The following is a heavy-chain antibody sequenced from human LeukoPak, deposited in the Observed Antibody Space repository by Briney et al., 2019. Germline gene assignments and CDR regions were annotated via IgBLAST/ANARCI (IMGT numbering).Heavy chain of an antibody. V-gene: IGHV4-59*01. CDR3: ARGHRVYDAFDI. D-gene: IGHD3-10*01. Sequence: SETLSLTCTVSGGSISSYYWSWIRQPPGKGLEWIGYIYYSGSTSYNPSLKSRVTISVDTSKNQFSLKLSSVTAAATAVYYCARGHRVYDAFDIWGQGTMVTVSS. CDR2: IYYSGST. CDR1: GGSISSYY. J-gene: IGHJ3*02.